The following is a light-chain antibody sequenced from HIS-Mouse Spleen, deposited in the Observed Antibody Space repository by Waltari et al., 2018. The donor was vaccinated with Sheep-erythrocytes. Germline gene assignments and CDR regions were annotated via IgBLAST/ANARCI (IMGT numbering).Light chain of an antibody. Sequence: AIQMTQSPSSLSASVGDRVTITCRASQGIRNDLGWYQQKPGKAPTLLIYAASSLQSGVPSRFSGGGSGTDFTITISSLQPADFATYYCLQDYNYPWTFGQGTKVEIK. CDR3: LQDYNYPWT. V-gene: IGKV1-6*01. CDR1: QGIRND. CDR2: AAS. J-gene: IGKJ1*01.